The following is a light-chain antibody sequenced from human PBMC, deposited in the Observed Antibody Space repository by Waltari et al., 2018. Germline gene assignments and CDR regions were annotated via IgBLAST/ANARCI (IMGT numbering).Light chain of an antibody. V-gene: IGLV4-60*03. CDR2: LEGNGSY. J-gene: IGLJ3*02. Sequence: QPVLTQSSSASASLGSSVKLTCTLSSGHRGYIIACHQQQPGKAPRYLMKLEGNGSYNKGSGIPDRFSGSSSGTDRYLTISNLQSEDEADYYCETWDSNTWVFGGGTKLTVL. CDR1: SGHRGYI. CDR3: ETWDSNTWV.